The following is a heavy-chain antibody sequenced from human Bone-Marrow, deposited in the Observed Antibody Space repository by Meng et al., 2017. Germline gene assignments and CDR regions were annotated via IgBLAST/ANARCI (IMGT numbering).Heavy chain of an antibody. CDR2: IYYSGST. CDR1: GGSISSGGYY. Sequence: QVQLQESGPVLVKPSQTLSLTCTVSGGSISSGGYYWSWIRQHPGKGLEWIGYIYYSGSTYYNPSLKSRVTISVDTSKNQFSLKLSSVTAADTAVYYCARGPLSAAGTMGYFQHWGQGTLVTVSS. CDR3: ARGPLSAAGTMGYFQH. V-gene: IGHV4-31*03. D-gene: IGHD6-13*01. J-gene: IGHJ1*01.